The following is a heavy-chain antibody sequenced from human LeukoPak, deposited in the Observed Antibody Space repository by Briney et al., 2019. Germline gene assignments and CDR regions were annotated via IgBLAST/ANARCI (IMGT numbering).Heavy chain of an antibody. V-gene: IGHV3-48*04. CDR2: ISSSSSTI. D-gene: IGHD6-19*01. CDR3: ARGRDSSGWRWYFDY. J-gene: IGHJ4*02. Sequence: GGSLRLSCAASGFTFSSYSMNWVRQAPGKGLEWVSYISSSSSTIYYADSVKGRFTISRDNAKNSLYLQMNSLRAEDTAVYYCARGRDSSGWRWYFDYWGQGTLVTVSS. CDR1: GFTFSSYS.